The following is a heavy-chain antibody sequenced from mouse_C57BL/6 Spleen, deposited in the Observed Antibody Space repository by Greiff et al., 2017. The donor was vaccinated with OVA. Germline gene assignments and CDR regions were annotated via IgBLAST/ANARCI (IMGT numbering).Heavy chain of an antibody. CDR3: ARGYYGSSYVDYYAMDY. D-gene: IGHD1-1*01. Sequence: VQLQQSGAELVRPGTSVKVSCKASGYAFTNYLIEWVKQRPGQGLEWIGVINPGSGGTNYNEKFKGKATLTADKSSSTAYMQLSSLTSEDSAVYFCARGYYGSSYVDYYAMDYWGQGTSVTVSS. CDR1: GYAFTNYL. CDR2: INPGSGGT. J-gene: IGHJ4*01. V-gene: IGHV1-54*01.